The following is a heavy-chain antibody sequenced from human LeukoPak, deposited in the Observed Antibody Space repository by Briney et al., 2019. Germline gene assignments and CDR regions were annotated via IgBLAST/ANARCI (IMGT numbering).Heavy chain of an antibody. CDR1: GFTFSSYV. J-gene: IGHJ4*02. CDR2: IRYDGSNK. Sequence: GGSLRLSCAASGFTFSSYVMHWVRQAPGKGLEWVAFIRYDGSNKYYADSVKGRFTISRDNSKNTLYLQMSSLRAEDTAVYYCAKDPRDHSYGWSWRYFDYWGQGTLVTVSS. V-gene: IGHV3-30*02. CDR3: AKDPRDHSYGWSWRYFDY. D-gene: IGHD5-18*01.